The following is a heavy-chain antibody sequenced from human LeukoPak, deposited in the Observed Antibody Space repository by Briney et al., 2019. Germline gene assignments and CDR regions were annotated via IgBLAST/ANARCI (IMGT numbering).Heavy chain of an antibody. V-gene: IGHV3-74*01. CDR1: GFAFSSNW. D-gene: IGHD2-21*02. J-gene: IGHJ4*02. Sequence: GGSLRLSCAASGFAFSSNWMHWVRQTPGKGLVWVSRINSGGSGTSYADSVKGRLTISRDNSKNTLYLQMNSLRAEDTAVYYCARDRYCGGDCYSGQDYWGQGTLVTVSS. CDR2: INSGGSGT. CDR3: ARDRYCGGDCYSGQDY.